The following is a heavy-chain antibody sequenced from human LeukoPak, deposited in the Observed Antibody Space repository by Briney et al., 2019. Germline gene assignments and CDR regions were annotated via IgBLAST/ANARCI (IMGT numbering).Heavy chain of an antibody. CDR2: INSDGSST. V-gene: IGHV3-74*01. CDR3: ASSSGGFSWFDP. CDR1: AFTFSRYW. Sequence: PGGSLILSCAASAFTFSRYWMHWVRQVPGKGLVWVSRINSDGSSTNYADSVKGRFTISRDNAKNTLYLQMNRRRVGDTAVYYWASSSGGFSWFDPWGQGTLVTVSS. J-gene: IGHJ5*02. D-gene: IGHD3-22*01.